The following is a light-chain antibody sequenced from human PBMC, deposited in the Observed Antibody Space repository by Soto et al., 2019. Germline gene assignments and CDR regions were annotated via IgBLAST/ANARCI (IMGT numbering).Light chain of an antibody. V-gene: IGKV3-20*01. Sequence: ENVLTQSPGTLSLSPGERATLSCMASQTVSSYLTWYQQRPGQAPRLLIYGASKRATGIPDRFSGSGSGTDFTLTISRLEPEEFALYYCQQYGTSPITFGQGTRLEIK. CDR3: QQYGTSPIT. J-gene: IGKJ5*01. CDR1: QTVSSY. CDR2: GAS.